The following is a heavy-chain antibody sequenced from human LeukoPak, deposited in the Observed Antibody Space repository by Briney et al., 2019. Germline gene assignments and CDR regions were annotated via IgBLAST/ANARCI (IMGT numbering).Heavy chain of an antibody. V-gene: IGHV3-15*01. CDR1: GFTFSNAR. D-gene: IGHD3-16*01. CDR3: TTLPGGYYYYYGMGV. Sequence: PGGSLRLSCAASGFTFSNARMSWVRQAPGKGLEWVGRIKSKTDGGTTDYAAPVKGRFTISRDDSKNTLYLQMNSLKTEDTAVYYCTTLPGGYYYYYGMGVWGQGTTVTVSS. CDR2: IKSKTDGGTT. J-gene: IGHJ6*02.